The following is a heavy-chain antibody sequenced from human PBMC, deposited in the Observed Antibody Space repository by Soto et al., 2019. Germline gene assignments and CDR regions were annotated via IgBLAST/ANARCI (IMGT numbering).Heavy chain of an antibody. D-gene: IGHD3-22*01. CDR2: ISYDGSNK. Sequence: GSLRLSCAASGFTFSSYAMHWVRQAPGKGLEWVAVISYDGSNKYYADSVKGRFTISRDNSKNTLYLQMNSLRAEDTAVYYCARDLSYDSSGYYYYFDYWGQGTLVTVAS. CDR1: GFTFSSYA. J-gene: IGHJ4*02. V-gene: IGHV3-30-3*01. CDR3: ARDLSYDSSGYYYYFDY.